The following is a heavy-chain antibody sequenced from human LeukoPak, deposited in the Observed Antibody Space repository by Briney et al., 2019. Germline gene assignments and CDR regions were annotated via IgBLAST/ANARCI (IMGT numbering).Heavy chain of an antibody. Sequence: GGSLRLSCAASGFTFSSYAMSWVRQAPGKGLEWVSAISGSGGSTYYADSVKGRFTISRDNSKNTLYLQMNSLRAEDTAVYYCASKCEIGGSYSDYWGQGTLVTVSS. V-gene: IGHV3-23*01. CDR1: GFTFSSYA. CDR2: ISGSGGST. CDR3: ASKCEIGGSYSDY. J-gene: IGHJ4*02. D-gene: IGHD1-26*01.